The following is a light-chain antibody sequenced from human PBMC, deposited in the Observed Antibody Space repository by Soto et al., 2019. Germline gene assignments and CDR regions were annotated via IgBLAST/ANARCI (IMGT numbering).Light chain of an antibody. CDR2: GAS. CDR3: QQYNNWPFT. CDR1: QSVSSN. J-gene: IGKJ3*01. V-gene: IGKV3-15*01. Sequence: EIVMTQSPATLSVSPGERATLSCRASQSVSSNLAWYHQKPGQAPRLLIYGASTRATGIPARFSGSGSGKEFTLTISSLKSEDFAVYYCQQYNNWPFTFGPGTKVDIK.